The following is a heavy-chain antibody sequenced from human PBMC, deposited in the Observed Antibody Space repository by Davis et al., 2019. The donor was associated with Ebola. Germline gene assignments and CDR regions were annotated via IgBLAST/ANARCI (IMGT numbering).Heavy chain of an antibody. D-gene: IGHD1-26*01. CDR2: ISYGGSNK. J-gene: IGHJ4*02. V-gene: IGHV3-30*03. CDR1: GFTFNSYG. CDR3: TSTTNLIDY. Sequence: PGGSLRLSCAASGFTFNSYGMHWVRQAPGKGLEWVAVISYGGSNKYYADSEKGRFTISRDNSKNTLYLQMNSLKTEDTAVYYCTSTTNLIDYWGQGTLVTVSS.